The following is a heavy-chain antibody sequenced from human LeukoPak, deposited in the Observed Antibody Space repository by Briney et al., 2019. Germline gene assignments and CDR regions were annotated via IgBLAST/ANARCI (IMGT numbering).Heavy chain of an antibody. CDR3: ATIRAPPRGLLWFGELFV. D-gene: IGHD3-10*01. J-gene: IGHJ4*02. Sequence: PGGSLRLSCAASGFTFSSYAMSWVRQAPGKGLEWVSAISGSGGSTYYADSVKGRFTISRDNSKNTLYLQMNSLRAEDTAVYYCATIRAPPRGLLWFGELFVWGQGTLVTVSS. V-gene: IGHV3-23*01. CDR1: GFTFSSYA. CDR2: ISGSGGST.